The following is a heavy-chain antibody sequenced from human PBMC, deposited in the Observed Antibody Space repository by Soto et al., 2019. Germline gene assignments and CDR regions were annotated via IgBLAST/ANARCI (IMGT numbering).Heavy chain of an antibody. J-gene: IGHJ6*02. D-gene: IGHD1-26*01. V-gene: IGHV4-59*08. CDR1: GRSISSYY. CDR2: IYYSGST. Sequence: QVQLQESGPGLVKPSETLSLTCTVSGRSISSYYWSWIRQPPGKGLEWIGYIYYSGSTNYNPSLKSRVTISVDSSKNQFSLKLSSVTAADTAVYYCARSYYYYYYGMDVWGQGTTVTVSS. CDR3: ARSYYYYYYGMDV.